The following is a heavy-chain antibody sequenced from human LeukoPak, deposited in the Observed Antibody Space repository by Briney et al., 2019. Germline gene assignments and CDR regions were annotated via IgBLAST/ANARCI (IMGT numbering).Heavy chain of an antibody. CDR1: GFTFDDYA. D-gene: IGHD4-23*01. CDR3: AKDKGWVVTPSGAFDI. J-gene: IGHJ3*02. V-gene: IGHV3-9*01. Sequence: PGRSLRLSCAASGFTFDDYAMHWVRQAPGKGLEWVSGISWNSGSIGYADSAKGRFTISRDSAKNSLYLQMNSLRAEDTALYYCAKDKGWVVTPSGAFDIWGQGTMVTVSS. CDR2: ISWNSGSI.